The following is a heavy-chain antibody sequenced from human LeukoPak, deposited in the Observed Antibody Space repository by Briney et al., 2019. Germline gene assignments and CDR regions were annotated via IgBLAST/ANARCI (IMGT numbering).Heavy chain of an antibody. D-gene: IGHD6-6*01. J-gene: IGHJ5*02. CDR3: ARDLRIAARFDP. CDR2: INPNSGGT. V-gene: IGHV1-2*06. CDR1: GYTLTGYY. Sequence: ASVKVSCKASGYTLTGYYMHWVRQAPGQGLEWMGRINPNSGGTNYAQKFQGRVTMTRDTSISTAYMELSRLRSDDTAVFYCARDLRIAARFDPWGQGTLVTVSS.